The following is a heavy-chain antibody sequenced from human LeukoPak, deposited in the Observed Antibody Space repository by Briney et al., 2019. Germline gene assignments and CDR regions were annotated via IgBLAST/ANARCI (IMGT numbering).Heavy chain of an antibody. Sequence: GGTLRLSCAASGFTFSSYARSWVRQAPGKGLEWVSDISGSGGSTYYADFVKGRFTIARDNSKNTLYLQMNSQGAEDTAVYYCAKSVRARVFVPFDHWGQPTLVTDSS. J-gene: IGHJ4*02. D-gene: IGHD2-8*01. CDR1: GFTFSSYA. V-gene: IGHV3-23*01. CDR3: AKSVRARVFVPFDH. CDR2: ISGSGGST.